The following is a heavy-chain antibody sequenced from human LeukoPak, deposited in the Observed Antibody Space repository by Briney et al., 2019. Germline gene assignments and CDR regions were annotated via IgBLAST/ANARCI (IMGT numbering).Heavy chain of an antibody. J-gene: IGHJ3*02. Sequence: PSETLSLTCAVYGGSFSGYYWSWIRQPPGKGLEWIGEINHSGSTNYNPSLKSRVTISADTSKNQFSRKLSSVTAADTAVYYCARQGYNDILAGYYPPGADAFDIWGQGTMVTVSS. CDR1: GGSFSGYY. D-gene: IGHD3-9*01. CDR2: INHSGST. CDR3: ARQGYNDILAGYYPPGADAFDI. V-gene: IGHV4-34*01.